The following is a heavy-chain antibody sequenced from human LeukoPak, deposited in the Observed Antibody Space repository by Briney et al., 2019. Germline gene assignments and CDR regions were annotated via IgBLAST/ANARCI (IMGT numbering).Heavy chain of an antibody. D-gene: IGHD6-13*01. V-gene: IGHV4-61*02. CDR1: GGSISRGSYY. CDR3: ARRDYSSSWILGFDY. J-gene: IGHJ4*02. Sequence: PSETLSLTCTVSGGSISRGSYYWSWIRQPAGKGLEWIGRIYTSGSTNYNPYLKSRVTISVDTDKNQFALKLSAVTAADTAVYYYARRDYSSSWILGFDYWGQGTLVTVSS. CDR2: IYTSGST.